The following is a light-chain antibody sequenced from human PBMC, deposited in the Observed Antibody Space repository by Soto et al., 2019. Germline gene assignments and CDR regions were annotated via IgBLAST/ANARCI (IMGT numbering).Light chain of an antibody. J-gene: IGLJ1*01. CDR3: SSYTSSSTLYV. CDR1: SSDVGDNNY. Sequence: QSVLTQPASVSGSPGQSITISCTGTSSDVGDNNYVSWYQQHPGKAPKLMIYDVTHRPSGISNRFSGSKSSNTASLTISGLQAEDEADYYCSSYTSSSTLYVFGTGTKVTVL. V-gene: IGLV2-14*01. CDR2: DVT.